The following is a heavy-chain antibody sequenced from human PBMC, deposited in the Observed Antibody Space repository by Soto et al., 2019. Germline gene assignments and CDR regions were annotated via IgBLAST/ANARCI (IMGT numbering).Heavy chain of an antibody. CDR1: GFTFSNAW. CDR3: ATSPGYYDSSPFDF. D-gene: IGHD3-22*01. V-gene: IGHV3-15*07. J-gene: IGHJ4*02. CDR2: IKSKTDGGTS. Sequence: GGSLRLSCTASGFTFSNAWMNWVRQAPGKGLEWVGRIKSKTDGGTSDYAAPVNGRFTISRDDSKNTVYLQMNSLKTEDTGVFFCATSPGYYDSSPFDFWGPGT.